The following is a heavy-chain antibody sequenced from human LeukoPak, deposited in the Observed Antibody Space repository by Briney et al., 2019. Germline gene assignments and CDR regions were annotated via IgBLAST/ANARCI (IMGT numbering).Heavy chain of an antibody. CDR1: GGSISNSSYY. CDR3: ARGELEAFQH. J-gene: IGHJ1*01. CDR2: IYYSGST. D-gene: IGHD1-26*01. Sequence: SETLSLTCTVSGGSISNSSYYWGWIRQPPGKGLEWIGSIYYSGSTYYNPSLKSRVTISVDTSKNQFSLKLSSETAADTAVYYCARGELEAFQHWGQGTLVTVSS. V-gene: IGHV4-39*07.